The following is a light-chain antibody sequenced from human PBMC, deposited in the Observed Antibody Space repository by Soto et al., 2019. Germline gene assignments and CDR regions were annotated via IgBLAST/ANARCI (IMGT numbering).Light chain of an antibody. CDR3: QQYNNWLTWT. CDR1: QSVSSN. CDR2: GAS. V-gene: IGKV3-15*01. J-gene: IGKJ1*01. Sequence: EIVMTQSPATLSVSPGERATLSCRASQSVSSNLAWYQQKPVQAPRLLIYGASTRATGIPARFSGSGSGTEFTLTISSLQSEDFAVYYCQQYNNWLTWTFGQGTKVEIK.